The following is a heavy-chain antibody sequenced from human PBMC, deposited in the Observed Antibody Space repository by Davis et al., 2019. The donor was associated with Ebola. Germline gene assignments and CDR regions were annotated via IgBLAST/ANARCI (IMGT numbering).Heavy chain of an antibody. CDR2: IDTGDGT. CDR1: GFTISSKS. V-gene: IGHV3-66*02. Sequence: GGSLRLSCAASGFTISSKSMNWVRLLPGKGLDWVSVIDTGDGTAYANSVKGRFYISRDNSRNTLDLQMNSLRVEDTAVYYCAKGPNIAARMFDSWGQGILLTVSS. CDR3: AKGPNIAARMFDS. D-gene: IGHD6-6*01. J-gene: IGHJ5*01.